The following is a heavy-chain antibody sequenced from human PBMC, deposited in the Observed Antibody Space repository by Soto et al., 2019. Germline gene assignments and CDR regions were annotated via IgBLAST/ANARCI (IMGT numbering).Heavy chain of an antibody. J-gene: IGHJ5*02. CDR2: ISESGDNA. CDR3: AKGGYIYGLDP. D-gene: IGHD5-18*01. V-gene: IGHV3-23*01. Sequence: GGSLRLSCAASGFPFNTCAMSWVRQAPGKGPEWVSAISESGDNAFYADSVQGRFTISRDNSYNILYLQMNSLRAEDTALYFCAKGGYIYGLDPWGQGTLVTVSS. CDR1: GFPFNTCA.